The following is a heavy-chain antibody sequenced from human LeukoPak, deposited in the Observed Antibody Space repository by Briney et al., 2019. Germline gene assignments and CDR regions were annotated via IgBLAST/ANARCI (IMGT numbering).Heavy chain of an antibody. Sequence: SETLSLTCTVSGGSISSSSYYWGWTRQPPGKGLEWIGSIYYSGSTYYNPSLKSRVTISVDTSKDQFSLKLSSVTAADTAVYYCARLSSYDYVWGSPVWDYWGQGTLVTVSS. CDR2: IYYSGST. CDR1: GGSISSSSYY. V-gene: IGHV4-39*01. D-gene: IGHD3-16*01. CDR3: ARLSSYDYVWGSPVWDY. J-gene: IGHJ4*02.